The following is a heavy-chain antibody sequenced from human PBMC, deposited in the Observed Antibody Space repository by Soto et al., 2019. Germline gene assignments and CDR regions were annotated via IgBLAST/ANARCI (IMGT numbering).Heavy chain of an antibody. CDR2: TNPSRGTT. Sequence: ASVKVSCKASGYTFITYFMHWVRQAPGQGLEWMGVTNPSRGTTSYAQKFQDRVTMTRDTSASTVYMELSSLRSDDTAMYYCARSYISSSYWFDPWGQGTLVTVSS. D-gene: IGHD6-6*01. V-gene: IGHV1-46*03. CDR3: ARSYISSSYWFDP. CDR1: GYTFITYF. J-gene: IGHJ5*02.